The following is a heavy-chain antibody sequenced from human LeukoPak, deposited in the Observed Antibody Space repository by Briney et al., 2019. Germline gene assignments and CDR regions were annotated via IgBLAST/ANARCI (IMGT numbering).Heavy chain of an antibody. J-gene: IGHJ4*02. D-gene: IGHD3-10*01. CDR2: IYYSGST. Sequence: PSETLSLTCTVSGGSISSSSYYWGWIRQPPGKGLEWIGSIYYSGSTYYNPSLKSRVTISVDTSKNQFSLKLSSVTAADTAVYYCARHSITHAYYYWGQGTLVTVSS. CDR1: GGSISSSSYY. V-gene: IGHV4-39*01. CDR3: ARHSITHAYYY.